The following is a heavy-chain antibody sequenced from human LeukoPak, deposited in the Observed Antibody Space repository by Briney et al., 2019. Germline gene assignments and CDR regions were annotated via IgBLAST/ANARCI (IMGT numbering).Heavy chain of an antibody. J-gene: IGHJ3*02. CDR3: ARSGTTYYYDSGSRI. D-gene: IGHD3-22*01. CDR2: ISGSRSII. V-gene: IGHV3-48*04. CDR1: GFTFRRYS. Sequence: GGSLRLSCGPSGFTFRRYSMNWVRQAPGKGREGGALISGSRSIIHYADSVKGRCTISRDNAKKSLYLQMNSLGAEDTAVYYCARSGTTYYYDSGSRIWGQGTMVRVSS.